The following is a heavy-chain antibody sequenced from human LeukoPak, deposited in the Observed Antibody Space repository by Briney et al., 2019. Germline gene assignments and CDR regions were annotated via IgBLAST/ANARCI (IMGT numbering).Heavy chain of an antibody. CDR3: AKQGVLRFLEWLPAYY. Sequence: GGSLRLSCAASGFTFSSYAMSWVRQAPGKGLEWVSAISGSGGSTYYADSVKGRFTISRDNSKNTLYLQMNSLRAEDTAVYYCAKQGVLRFLEWLPAYYWGQGTLVTVSS. J-gene: IGHJ4*02. CDR1: GFTFSSYA. CDR2: ISGSGGST. D-gene: IGHD3-3*01. V-gene: IGHV3-23*01.